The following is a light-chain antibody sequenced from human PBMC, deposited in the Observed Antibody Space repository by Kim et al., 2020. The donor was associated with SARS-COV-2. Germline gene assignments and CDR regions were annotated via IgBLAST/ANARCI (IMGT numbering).Light chain of an antibody. CDR1: KLGDKY. J-gene: IGLJ2*01. CDR2: QYS. Sequence: VSPGQTASITCSGDKLGDKYACWYQQKPGQSPVLVIYQYSKRPSGIPERFSGSNSGNTATLTISGTQAMDEADYYCQAWDSSTGVVFAGGTQLPVL. V-gene: IGLV3-1*01. CDR3: QAWDSSTGVV.